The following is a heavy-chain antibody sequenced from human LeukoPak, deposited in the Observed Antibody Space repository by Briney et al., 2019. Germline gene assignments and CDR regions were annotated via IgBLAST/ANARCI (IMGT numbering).Heavy chain of an antibody. J-gene: IGHJ4*02. CDR3: ARDAGGGTGHFDY. Sequence: PSETLSLTCAVYGGSFSGYYWSWIRQPPGKGLEWIGEINHIRSTNYNPSLKSRVTISVDKSKNQFSLKLSSVTAADTAVYYCARDAGGGTGHFDYWGQGTLVTVSS. CDR1: GGSFSGYY. V-gene: IGHV4-34*01. CDR2: INHIRST. D-gene: IGHD2-8*02.